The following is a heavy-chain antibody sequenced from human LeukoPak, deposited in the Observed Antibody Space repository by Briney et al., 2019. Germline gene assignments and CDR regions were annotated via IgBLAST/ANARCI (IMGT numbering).Heavy chain of an antibody. CDR3: ARTYGSGSYAFDI. V-gene: IGHV4-30-4*01. Sequence: PSQTLSLTCTVSGGSISSGDYYWSWLRQPPGKGLEWIGYIYYSGSTYYNPSLKSRVTISVDTSKNQFSLKLSSVTAADTAVYYCARTYGSGSYAFDIWGQGTMVTVSS. CDR2: IYYSGST. J-gene: IGHJ3*02. CDR1: GGSISSGDYY. D-gene: IGHD3-10*01.